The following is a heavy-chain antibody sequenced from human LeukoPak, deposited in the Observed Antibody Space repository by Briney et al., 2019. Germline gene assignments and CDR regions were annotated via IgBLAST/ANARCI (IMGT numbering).Heavy chain of an antibody. Sequence: SETLSLTCAVYGGSFSGYYWSWIRQPPGKGLEWIGEINHSGSTNYNPSLKSRVTISVDTSKNQFSLKLTSVTAADTAVYYCARDHGTNWLNWFDPWGQGTLVTVSS. CDR2: INHSGST. CDR3: ARDHGTNWLNWFDP. V-gene: IGHV4-34*01. D-gene: IGHD5-24*01. CDR1: GGSFSGYY. J-gene: IGHJ5*02.